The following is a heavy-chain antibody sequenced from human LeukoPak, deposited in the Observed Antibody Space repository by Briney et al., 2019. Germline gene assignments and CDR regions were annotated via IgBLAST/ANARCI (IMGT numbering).Heavy chain of an antibody. CDR2: ITGSGDTT. CDR3: AKWGDYDILTGYYVSDF. V-gene: IGHV3-23*01. CDR1: GFIFRNCA. J-gene: IGHJ4*02. D-gene: IGHD3-9*01. Sequence: GGSLRLSCAASGFIFRNCAMSWVRQAPGKGLEWVSAITGSGDTTYYADSVKGRFTISRDNSKNTLYVEMNTLRAEDTAVYYCAKWGDYDILTGYYVSDFWGQGTLVTVSS.